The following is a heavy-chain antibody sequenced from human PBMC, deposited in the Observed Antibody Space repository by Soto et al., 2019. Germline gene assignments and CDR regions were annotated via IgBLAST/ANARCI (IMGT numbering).Heavy chain of an antibody. D-gene: IGHD3-3*01. Sequence: GGSLRLSCAASGFTFSSYGMHWVRQAPGKGLEWVAVISYDGSNKYYADSVEGRFTISRDNSKNTLYLQMNSLRAEDTAVYYCAKDSTNYDFWSGYYNYYYYMDVWGKGTTVTVSS. CDR1: GFTFSSYG. CDR2: ISYDGSNK. CDR3: AKDSTNYDFWSGYYNYYYYMDV. J-gene: IGHJ6*03. V-gene: IGHV3-30*18.